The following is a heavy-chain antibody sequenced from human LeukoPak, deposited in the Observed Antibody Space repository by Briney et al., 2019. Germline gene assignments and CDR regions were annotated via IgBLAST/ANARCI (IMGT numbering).Heavy chain of an antibody. CDR3: ARGTQQNSSWYDLDAFDI. J-gene: IGHJ3*02. D-gene: IGHD6-13*01. Sequence: SVKVSCKASGGTFSSYAISWVRQAPGQGLEWMGRIIPILGIVNYAQKFQGRVTITADKSTSTAYMELSSLRSEDMAVYYCARGTQQNSSWYDLDAFDIWGQGTMVTVSS. CDR2: IIPILGIV. CDR1: GGTFSSYA. V-gene: IGHV1-69*04.